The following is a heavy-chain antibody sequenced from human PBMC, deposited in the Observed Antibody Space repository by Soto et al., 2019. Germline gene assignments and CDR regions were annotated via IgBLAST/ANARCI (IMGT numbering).Heavy chain of an antibody. D-gene: IGHD3-3*01. CDR2: IYYSGST. Sequence: SETLSLTCTVSGGSISSYYWSWIRQPPGKGLEWIGYIYYSGSTNYNPSLKSRVTISVDTSKNQFSLKLSSVTAADTAVYYCARHSRYDFWSGYYYYYMDVWGKGTTVTVSS. CDR1: GGSISSYY. J-gene: IGHJ6*03. CDR3: ARHSRYDFWSGYYYYYMDV. V-gene: IGHV4-59*08.